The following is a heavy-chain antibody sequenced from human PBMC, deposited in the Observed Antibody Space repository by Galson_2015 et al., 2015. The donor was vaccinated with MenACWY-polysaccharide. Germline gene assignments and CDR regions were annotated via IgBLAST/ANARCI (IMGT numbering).Heavy chain of an antibody. V-gene: IGHV5-51*03. J-gene: IGHJ6*02. CDR1: GYSFTSYW. D-gene: IGHD1-14*01. Sequence: QSGAEVKKPGESLKISCKGSGYSFTSYWIGWVRQMPGKGLGWMGIIYLGDSDTRYSPSFRGQVTISADKSISTAYLQWSSLKASDTAMYYCARLSTRTGYYYYGMDVWGQGTTVTVSS. CDR3: ARLSTRTGYYYYGMDV. CDR2: IYLGDSDT.